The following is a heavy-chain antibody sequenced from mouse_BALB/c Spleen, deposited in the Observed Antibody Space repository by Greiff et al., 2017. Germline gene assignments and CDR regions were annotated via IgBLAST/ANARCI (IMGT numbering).Heavy chain of an antibody. Sequence: QVQLQQSGAELAKPGASVKMSCKASGYTFTSYCMHWVKQRPGQGLEWIGNINPCTGYTEYNQKFKDKATLTADKSSSTAYMQLNSLTSEDSAVYYCARESIITGTYFDVWGEGTTVTVSS. J-gene: IGHJ1*01. CDR3: ARESIITGTYFDV. CDR1: GYTFTSYC. CDR2: INPCTGYT. D-gene: IGHD4-1*01. V-gene: IGHV1-7*01.